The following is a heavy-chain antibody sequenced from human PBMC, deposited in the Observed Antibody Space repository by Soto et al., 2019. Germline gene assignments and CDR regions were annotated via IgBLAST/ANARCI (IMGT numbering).Heavy chain of an antibody. CDR1: RFTFSKYG. CDR2: VSDNKGHT. D-gene: IGHD6-25*01. Sequence: GWVTVSCKATRFTFSKYGQNWVRQAHGQGLEGMGWVSDNKGHTNYAQNLHGRVSMTTDTSPRTAYMELRDLTFDDTPVYYCVRDIEGVTAKHLFCYYAMEVWRQGTTVTVS. J-gene: IGHJ6*02. V-gene: IGHV1-18*01. CDR3: VRDIEGVTAKHLFCYYAMEV.